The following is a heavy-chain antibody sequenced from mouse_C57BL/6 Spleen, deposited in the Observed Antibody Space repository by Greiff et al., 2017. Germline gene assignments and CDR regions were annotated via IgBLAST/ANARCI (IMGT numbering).Heavy chain of an antibody. V-gene: IGHV1-15*01. D-gene: IGHD1-1*01. J-gene: IGHJ4*01. Sequence: VQLQQSGAELVRPGASVTLSCKASGYTFTDYEMHWVKQTPVHGLEWIGAIDPETGGTAYNQKFKSKAILTAYKSSSTAYMELRSLTSEDSAVYYCTRFTTVVDDAMDYWGQGTSVTVSS. CDR2: IDPETGGT. CDR3: TRFTTVVDDAMDY. CDR1: GYTFTDYE.